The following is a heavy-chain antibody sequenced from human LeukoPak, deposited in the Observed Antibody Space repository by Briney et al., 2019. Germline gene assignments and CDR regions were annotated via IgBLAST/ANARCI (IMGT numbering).Heavy chain of an antibody. V-gene: IGHV4-59*01. CDR3: ARHPDSVAGFDS. Sequence: SETLSLTCSVSGDSISSNYWIWIRQSPGKGLEWIGDIHYRGRTTYNPSLKSRVAMSLDTSKNQFSLRLSSVTAADTAVYYCARHPDSVAGFDSWGQGALVSVSS. CDR1: GDSISSNY. CDR2: IHYRGRT. D-gene: IGHD3-16*01. J-gene: IGHJ4*02.